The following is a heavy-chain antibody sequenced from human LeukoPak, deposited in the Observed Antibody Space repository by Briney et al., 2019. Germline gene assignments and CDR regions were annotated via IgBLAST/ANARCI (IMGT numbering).Heavy chain of an antibody. CDR3: ARTPWDSSGWYADY. J-gene: IGHJ4*02. V-gene: IGHV4-59*01. D-gene: IGHD6-19*01. Sequence: SETLSLTCTVSGGSISSYYWSWIRQPPGKGLEWIGYIYYSGSTNYNPSLKSRVTISVDTSKNQFSLKLSSVTAADTAVYYCARTPWDSSGWYADYWGQGTLVTVSS. CDR2: IYYSGST. CDR1: GGSISSYY.